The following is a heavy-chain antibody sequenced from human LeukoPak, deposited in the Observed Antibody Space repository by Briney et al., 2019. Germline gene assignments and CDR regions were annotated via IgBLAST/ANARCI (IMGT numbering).Heavy chain of an antibody. CDR2: ISSSSSYI. D-gene: IGHD5-18*01. CDR1: GFTFSSYS. CDR3: ARVGGYSYGTTV. V-gene: IGHV3-21*01. J-gene: IGHJ4*02. Sequence: GGSPRLSCAASGFTFSSYSMNWVRQAPGKGLEWVSSISSSSSYIYYADSVKGRFTISRDNAKNSLYLQMNSLRAEDTAVYYCARVGGYSYGTTVWGQGTLVTVSS.